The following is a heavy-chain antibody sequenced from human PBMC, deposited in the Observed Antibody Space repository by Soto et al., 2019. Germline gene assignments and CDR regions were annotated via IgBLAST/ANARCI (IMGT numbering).Heavy chain of an antibody. J-gene: IGHJ4*02. V-gene: IGHV3-30*18. Sequence: QVQLVESGGGVVQPGRSLRLSCAASGFTFSSYGMHWVRQAPGKGLEWVAVISYDGSKKYYADSVKGRFTISRDNSKNTLYLQMNSLRAEDTAVYYCAKDLVSSWSTYDYWGQGTLVTVSS. CDR2: ISYDGSKK. CDR3: AKDLVSSWSTYDY. D-gene: IGHD6-6*01. CDR1: GFTFSSYG.